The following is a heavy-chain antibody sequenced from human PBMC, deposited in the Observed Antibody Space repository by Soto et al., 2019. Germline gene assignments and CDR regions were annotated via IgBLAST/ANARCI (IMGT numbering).Heavy chain of an antibody. J-gene: IGHJ4*02. CDR3: ARVYGSGSYSPGQY. CDR1: GYTFSSYG. Sequence: QVQLVQSGAEVKKPGASVRVSCKTSGYTFSSYGITWVRQAPGQGLEWMGWISGYNGITEYAQSLQGRVTMTIDTSTSTAYMDLTSLRSEDTAIYYCARVYGSGSYSPGQYWGQGTLVNVSS. V-gene: IGHV1-18*01. CDR2: ISGYNGIT. D-gene: IGHD3-10*01.